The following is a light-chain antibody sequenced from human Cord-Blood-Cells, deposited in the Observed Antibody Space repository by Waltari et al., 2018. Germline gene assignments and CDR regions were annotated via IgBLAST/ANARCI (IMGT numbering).Light chain of an antibody. V-gene: IGLV1-40*01. CDR1: RSNIGAGYD. Sequence: QSVLTQPPSVSGAPGQRVTISCPGSRSNIGAGYDVHWYQQLPGTAPKLLIYGNSNRPSGVPDRFSGSKSGTSASLAITGLQAEDEADYYCQSYDSSVVFGGGTKLTVL. CDR3: QSYDSSVV. CDR2: GNS. J-gene: IGLJ2*01.